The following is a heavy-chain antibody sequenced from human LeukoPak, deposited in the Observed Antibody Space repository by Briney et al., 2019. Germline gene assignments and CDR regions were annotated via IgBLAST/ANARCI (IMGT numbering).Heavy chain of an antibody. J-gene: IGHJ4*02. V-gene: IGHV4-59*01. CDR1: GGSISGYY. D-gene: IGHD3-16*01. CDR2: IYYTGST. Sequence: SETLSLTCTVSGGSISGYYWSWIRQPPGKGLEWIGYIYYTGSTNYNPSLKSRVIISVDTSKNQFSLKLSSVTAADTAVYYCARARRLGELAASYDYWGQGTLVTVSS. CDR3: ARARRLGELAASYDY.